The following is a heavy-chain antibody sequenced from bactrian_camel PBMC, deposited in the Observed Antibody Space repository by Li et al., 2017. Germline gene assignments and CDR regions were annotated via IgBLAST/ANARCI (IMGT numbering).Heavy chain of an antibody. Sequence: VQLVESGGGLVQPGGSLRLSCEASGFTFSSYIMMWLRQAPGMGLEWVSAINSGGGTTYYADSVKGRFTISRDNAKNTVYLQMNSLKPEDTAVYYCVRDHTYCSGGYCYILEYWGQGTQVTVS. CDR1: GFTFSSYI. CDR2: INSGGGTT. J-gene: IGHJ4*01. V-gene: IGHV3S40*01. D-gene: IGHD2*01. CDR3: VRDHTYCSGGYCYILEY.